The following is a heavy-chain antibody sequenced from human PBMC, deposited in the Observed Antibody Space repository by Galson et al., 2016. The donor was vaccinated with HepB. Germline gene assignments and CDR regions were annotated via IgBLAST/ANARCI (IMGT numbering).Heavy chain of an antibody. CDR1: GFSFSNYW. J-gene: IGHJ4*02. CDR3: ARVPGGYDSTTHHFDY. D-gene: IGHD5-12*01. V-gene: IGHV3-7*01. Sequence: SLRLSCAASGFSFSNYWMSWVRQAPGKGLEWVANITDDGSEKYYVDSVKRRFTISRDNAKTQLHLQMNSLRAEDTAVYYCARVPGGYDSTTHHFDYWGQGTLVTVSS. CDR2: ITDDGSEK.